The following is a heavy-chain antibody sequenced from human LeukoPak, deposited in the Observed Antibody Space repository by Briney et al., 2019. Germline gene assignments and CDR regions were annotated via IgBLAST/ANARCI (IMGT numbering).Heavy chain of an antibody. D-gene: IGHD3-9*01. V-gene: IGHV4-34*01. J-gene: IGHJ5*02. CDR3: ALRYFDWLLTTTTNWFDP. CDR2: INHSGST. CDR1: GGSFSGYY. Sequence: PSETLSLTCAVYGGSFSGYYWSWIRHPPGKGLEWIGEINHSGSTNYNPSLKSRVTISVDTSKNQFSLKLSSVTAADTAVYYCALRYFDWLLTTTTNWFDPWGQGTLVTVSS.